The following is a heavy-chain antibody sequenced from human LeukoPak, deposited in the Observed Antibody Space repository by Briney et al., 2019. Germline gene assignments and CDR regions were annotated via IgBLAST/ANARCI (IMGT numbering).Heavy chain of an antibody. Sequence: SETLSLTCAVSGYSISSGYYWGGIGPSPGKGREWIGSIYQSWTTSYNPPLNSQVTISVGTSKNQFSLKLSSVTAADTAVYYCTCDPNWVFDNWGQGTLVTVSS. V-gene: IGHV4-38-2*01. CDR2: IYQSWTT. CDR3: TCDPNWVFDN. J-gene: IGHJ4*02. CDR1: GYSISSGYY. D-gene: IGHD7-27*01.